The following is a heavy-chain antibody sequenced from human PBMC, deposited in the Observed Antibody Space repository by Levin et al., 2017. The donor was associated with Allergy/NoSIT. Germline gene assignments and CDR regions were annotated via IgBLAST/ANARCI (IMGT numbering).Heavy chain of an antibody. CDR1: GGSISGGGYH. CDR2: IYYSGST. Sequence: SETLSLTCTVSGGSISGGGYHWTWIRQHPETGLEWIVYIYYSGSTFYNPSLKSRLMISVDTSKNQFSLNVSSVTAADTAVYYCAREDGSTFDFWGQGALVTVAS. V-gene: IGHV4-31*03. CDR3: AREDGSTFDF. D-gene: IGHD2-2*03. J-gene: IGHJ4*02.